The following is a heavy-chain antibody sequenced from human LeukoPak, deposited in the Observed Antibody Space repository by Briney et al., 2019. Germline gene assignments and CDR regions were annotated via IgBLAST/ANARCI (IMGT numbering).Heavy chain of an antibody. CDR3: ARGKTYYYAIMDV. J-gene: IGHJ6*03. CDR1: GGSFSGYY. CDR2: INHSGST. D-gene: IGHD3-10*01. V-gene: IGHV4-34*01. Sequence: SETLSLTCAVYGGSFSGYYWSWIRQPPGKWLEWIGEINHSGSTNYNPSLKSRVTISVDTSKNQFSLKLSSVTAADTAVYYCARGKTYYYAIMDVWGKGTTVTVSS.